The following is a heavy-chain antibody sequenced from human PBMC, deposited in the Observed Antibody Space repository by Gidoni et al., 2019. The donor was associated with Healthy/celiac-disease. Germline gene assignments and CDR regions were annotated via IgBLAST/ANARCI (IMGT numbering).Heavy chain of an antibody. V-gene: IGHV3-23*01. J-gene: IGHJ3*02. CDR3: AKDLSGSYTAFDI. CDR2: ISGSGGST. D-gene: IGHD1-26*01. Sequence: EVQLLESGGGLVQPGGSLRLSCAASGFTFSSYAMSWVRQAPGKGLELVSAISGSGGSTYYADSVKGRFTISRDNSKNTLYLQMNSLRAEDTAVYYCAKDLSGSYTAFDIWGQGTMVTVSS. CDR1: GFTFSSYA.